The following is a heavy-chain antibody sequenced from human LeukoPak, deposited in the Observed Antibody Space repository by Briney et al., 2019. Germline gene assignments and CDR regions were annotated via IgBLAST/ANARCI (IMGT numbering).Heavy chain of an antibody. J-gene: IGHJ4*02. CDR2: ISGSGGST. V-gene: IGHV3-23*01. D-gene: IGHD5-12*01. CDR3: ARGGGYSGYDWTVDY. Sequence: GGSLRLSCAASGFTFSSYAMSWVRQAPGKGLEWVSAISGSGGSTYYADSVKGWFTISRDNSKNTLYLQMNSLRAEDTAVYYCARGGGYSGYDWTVDYWGQGTLVTVSS. CDR1: GFTFSSYA.